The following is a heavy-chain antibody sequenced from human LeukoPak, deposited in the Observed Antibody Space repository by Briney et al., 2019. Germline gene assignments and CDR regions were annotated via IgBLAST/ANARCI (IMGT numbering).Heavy chain of an antibody. CDR3: ARPVKSTVTTAPEFGY. V-gene: IGHV1-2*02. J-gene: IGHJ4*02. CDR2: INPNSGGT. D-gene: IGHD4-17*01. CDR1: GYTFTGHY. Sequence: ASVKVSCKASGYTFTGHYMHWVRQAPGQGLEWMGWINPNSGGTNYAQKFQGRVTMTRDTSISTAYMELSRLRSDDTAVYYCARPVKSTVTTAPEFGYWGQGTLVTVSS.